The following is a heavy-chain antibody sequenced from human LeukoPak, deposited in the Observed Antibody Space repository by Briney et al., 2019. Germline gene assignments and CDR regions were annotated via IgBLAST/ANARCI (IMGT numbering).Heavy chain of an antibody. Sequence: GGSLRLSCAAAGFTFSSYEMNWVRQAPGKGLEWLSYINHDGETIYYADSVKGRLTISRDNAKNSLYLQMNSLRAEDTAIYYCARVASLVTAIPVRDYCGQGTLVTVSS. V-gene: IGHV3-48*03. CDR1: GFTFSSYE. CDR2: INHDGETI. D-gene: IGHD2-21*02. CDR3: ARVASLVTAIPVRDY. J-gene: IGHJ4*02.